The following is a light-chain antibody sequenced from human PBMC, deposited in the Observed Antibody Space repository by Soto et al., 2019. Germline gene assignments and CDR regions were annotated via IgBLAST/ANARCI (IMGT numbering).Light chain of an antibody. CDR1: QSVSSN. Sequence: EIVMTQSPATLSVSPGERATLSCRARQSVSSNLAWYQQNPGQAPRLLIYGASTRATGIPARFSGSGSGTEFTRTISSLQSEDFAVYYCHQYNNWPPSTFGQGTRLAIK. CDR2: GAS. J-gene: IGKJ5*01. CDR3: HQYNNWPPST. V-gene: IGKV3-15*01.